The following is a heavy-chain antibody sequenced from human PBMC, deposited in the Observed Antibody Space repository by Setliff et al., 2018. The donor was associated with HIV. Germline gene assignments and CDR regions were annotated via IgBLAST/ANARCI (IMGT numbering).Heavy chain of an antibody. CDR2: IYYNGRT. D-gene: IGHD2-15*01. J-gene: IGHJ3*02. Sequence: SETLSLTCTVSGGSISSGGYYWSWIRQHPERGLEWIGYIYYNGRTYYSPSLRSRVTMSVDTSRNEFSLKLNSVVAADTAVYYCARVFPPIRGAPFGTPPGAFDIWGQGTMVTVSS. CDR3: ARVFPPIRGAPFGTPPGAFDI. CDR1: GGSISSGGYY. V-gene: IGHV4-31*03.